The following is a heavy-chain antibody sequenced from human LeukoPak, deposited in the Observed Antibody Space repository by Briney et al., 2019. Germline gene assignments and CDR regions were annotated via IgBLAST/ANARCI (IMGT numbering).Heavy chain of an antibody. CDR1: GYTFTGYY. J-gene: IGHJ6*03. CDR3: ARDISYYGSGSYYPSYYYYYMDV. V-gene: IGHV1-2*02. Sequence: ASVKVSCKASGYTFTGYYMHWVRQAPGQGLEWMGWINPNSGGTNYAQKFQGRVTMTRDTSISTAYMELSRLRSDDTAVYYCARDISYYGSGSYYPSYYYYYMDVWGKGTTVTISS. CDR2: INPNSGGT. D-gene: IGHD3-10*01.